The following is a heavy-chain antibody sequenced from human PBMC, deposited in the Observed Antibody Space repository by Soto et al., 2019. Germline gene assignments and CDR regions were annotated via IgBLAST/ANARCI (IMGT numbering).Heavy chain of an antibody. CDR3: ARAEYYDSTGLYDFDY. D-gene: IGHD3-22*01. CDR1: GGSISSGGYY. V-gene: IGHV4-61*08. J-gene: IGHJ4*02. Sequence: PSETLSLTCTVSGGSISSGGYYWSWIRQPPGKGLEWIGYIFYSGSTNYNPSLKSRVTISVDMSKNQFSLKLRSVTAADTAVYYCARAEYYDSTGLYDFDYWGQGTLVNVSS. CDR2: IFYSGST.